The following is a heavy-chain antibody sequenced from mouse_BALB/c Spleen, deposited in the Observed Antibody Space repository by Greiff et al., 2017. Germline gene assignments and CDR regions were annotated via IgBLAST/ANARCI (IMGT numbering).Heavy chain of an antibody. CDR3: ARWGWDRFAY. CDR2: ISYSGST. J-gene: IGHJ3*01. D-gene: IGHD4-1*01. V-gene: IGHV3-2*02. Sequence: VQLQQSGPGLVKPSQSLSLTCTVTGYSITSDYAWNWIRQFPGNKLEWMGYISYSGSTSYNPSLKSRISITRDTSKNQFFLQLNSVTTEDTATYYCARWGWDRFAYWGQGTLVTVSA. CDR1: GYSITSDYA.